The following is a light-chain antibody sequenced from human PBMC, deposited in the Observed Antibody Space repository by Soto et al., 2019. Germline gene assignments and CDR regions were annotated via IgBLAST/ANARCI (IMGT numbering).Light chain of an antibody. Sequence: EIVLTQSPATLSLSPGERATLSCRASQSVSSYLAWYQQKPGQVPRLLISDASNRATGIPARFSGSGSGTDFTLTISSLEPEDFAVYYCQQRYNSWTFGQGTKVEIK. V-gene: IGKV3-11*01. CDR1: QSVSSY. J-gene: IGKJ1*01. CDR3: QQRYNSWT. CDR2: DAS.